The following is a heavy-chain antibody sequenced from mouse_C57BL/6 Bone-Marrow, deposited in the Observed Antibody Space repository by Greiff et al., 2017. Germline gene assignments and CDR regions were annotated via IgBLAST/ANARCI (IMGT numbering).Heavy chain of an antibody. CDR3: ARLEFDGSSGDWYFDV. J-gene: IGHJ1*03. V-gene: IGHV1-85*01. Sequence: QVQLKESGPELVKPGASVKLSCKASGYTFTSYDINWVKQRPGQGLEWIGWIYPRDGSTKYNEKFKGKATLTVDTSSSTSYMELHSLTSEYSAVYYCARLEFDGSSGDWYFDVWGTGTTVTVSS. D-gene: IGHD1-1*01. CDR2: IYPRDGST. CDR1: GYTFTSYD.